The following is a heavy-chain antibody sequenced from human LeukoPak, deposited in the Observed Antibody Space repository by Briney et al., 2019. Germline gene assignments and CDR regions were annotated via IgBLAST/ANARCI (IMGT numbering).Heavy chain of an antibody. CDR1: GFTVSSNY. V-gene: IGHV3-53*01. D-gene: IGHD1-1*01. CDR3: ARDSEDATYGMDV. Sequence: GGSLRLSCAASGFTVSSNYMSWVRQAPGKGLEWVSVIYSGGSTYYADSVKGRFTIFRDNSKNTLYLQMNSLRAEDTAVYYCARDSEDATYGMDVWGQGTTVTVSS. CDR2: IYSGGST. J-gene: IGHJ6*02.